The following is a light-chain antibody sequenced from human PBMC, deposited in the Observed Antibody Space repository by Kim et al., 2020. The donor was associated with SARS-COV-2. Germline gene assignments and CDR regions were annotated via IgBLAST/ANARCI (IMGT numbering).Light chain of an antibody. V-gene: IGLV2-23*01. CDR3: CSYAGSSTYV. CDR1: SSDVGGYNL. Sequence: QSALTQPASVSGSPGQSITISCTGTSSDVGGYNLFSWYQHHPGKAPKLMIYEGTKRPSGVSNRFSGSKSGNTASLTISGLHAEDEADYYCCSYAGSSTYVFGTGTKVTVL. J-gene: IGLJ1*01. CDR2: EGT.